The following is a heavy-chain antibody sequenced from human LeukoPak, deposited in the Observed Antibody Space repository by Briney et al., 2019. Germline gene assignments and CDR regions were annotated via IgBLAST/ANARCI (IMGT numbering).Heavy chain of an antibody. D-gene: IGHD1-26*01. CDR1: GFTVSSNY. CDR3: ASQWELLLTQDRTYYFDY. J-gene: IGHJ4*02. Sequence: LGGSVRLSCPATGFTVSSNYMSWVRQAPGKGLEWVSVIYSGGSTYYADSVKGRFTISRDNSKNTLYLQMNSLRAEDTAVYYCASQWELLLTQDRTYYFDYWGQGTLVTVSS. V-gene: IGHV3-53*01. CDR2: IYSGGST.